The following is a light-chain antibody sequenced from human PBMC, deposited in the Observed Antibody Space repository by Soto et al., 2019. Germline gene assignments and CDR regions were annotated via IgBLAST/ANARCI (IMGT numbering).Light chain of an antibody. CDR1: KLGDKY. CDR3: QAWDSSTFYV. J-gene: IGLJ1*01. Sequence: SYELTQPPSVSVSPGQTASITCSGAKLGDKYACWYQQKPGQSPVLVIYQDSKRPSGLPERFSGSNSGNTATLTISGTQAMDEADYYCQAWDSSTFYVFGTGTKLTVL. CDR2: QDS. V-gene: IGLV3-1*01.